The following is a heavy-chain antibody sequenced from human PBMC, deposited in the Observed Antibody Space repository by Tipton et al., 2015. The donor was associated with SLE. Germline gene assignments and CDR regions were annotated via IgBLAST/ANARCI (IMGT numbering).Heavy chain of an antibody. D-gene: IGHD5-12*01. Sequence: QSGPEVKKPGASVKVSCKASGFTFSSYGFSWVRQAPGQGLEWMGWISGYNGNTDYAQNLQGRVTMTRDKTTSTAYMELRSLRSDDTAIYYCARDESGFKDFFDYWGQGTLVTVSS. CDR3: ARDESGFKDFFDY. V-gene: IGHV1-18*01. J-gene: IGHJ4*02. CDR1: GFTFSSYG. CDR2: ISGYNGNT.